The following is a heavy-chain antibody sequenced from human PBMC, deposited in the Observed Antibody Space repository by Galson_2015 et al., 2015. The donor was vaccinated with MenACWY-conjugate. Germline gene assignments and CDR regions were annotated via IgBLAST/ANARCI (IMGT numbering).Heavy chain of an antibody. CDR3: TRLGYSSGSVDN. Sequence: SLRLSCAASGLPFSDSVIHWVRQASGKGLEWVGRIRSRTHSYATAYAASVTGRFTLSRDDSKNTAYLQMNSLKIEDTAVYYCTRLGYSSGSVDNWGQGTLVTVSS. D-gene: IGHD6-19*01. V-gene: IGHV3-73*01. CDR2: IRSRTHSYAT. J-gene: IGHJ4*02. CDR1: GLPFSDSV.